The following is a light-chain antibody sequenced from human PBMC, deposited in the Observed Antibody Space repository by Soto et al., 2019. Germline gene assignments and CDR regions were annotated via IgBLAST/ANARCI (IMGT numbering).Light chain of an antibody. Sequence: VLTQSPATLSLSPGERATLSCRASQSVSSYLAWFQQKPGQAPRLLIHDASKRAPDIPARFSGSGSGTDFPLTIGSLETEGVAVYYCQQRGNLPLTFGGGTKVEIK. J-gene: IGKJ4*01. CDR3: QQRGNLPLT. V-gene: IGKV3-11*01. CDR2: DAS. CDR1: QSVSSY.